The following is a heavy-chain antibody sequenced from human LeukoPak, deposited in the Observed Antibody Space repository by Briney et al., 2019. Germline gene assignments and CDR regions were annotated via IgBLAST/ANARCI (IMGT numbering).Heavy chain of an antibody. Sequence: SETLSLTCAVYGGSFSGYYWSWIRQPPGKGLEWIGEINHSGSTSYNPSLKSRVTISVDTSKNQFSLKLSSVTAADTAVYYCARGLMVRWEVRFDPWGQGTLVTVSS. V-gene: IGHV4-34*01. D-gene: IGHD3-10*01. CDR1: GGSFSGYY. CDR3: ARGLMVRWEVRFDP. J-gene: IGHJ5*02. CDR2: INHSGST.